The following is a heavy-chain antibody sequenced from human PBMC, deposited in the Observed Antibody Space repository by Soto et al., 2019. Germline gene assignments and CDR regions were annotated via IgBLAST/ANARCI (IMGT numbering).Heavy chain of an antibody. D-gene: IGHD3-10*01. CDR1: GYTFTSYD. CDR2: MNPNSGNT. CDR3: AREESSGSGANHYNWFDP. V-gene: IGHV1-8*01. Sequence: QVQLVQSGAEVKKPGASVKVSCKASGYTFTSYDINWVRQATGQGLEWMGWMNPNSGNTGYAQKFQGRVTMTRNTSISTAYMELSSLRSEDTAVYYCAREESSGSGANHYNWFDPWGQGTLVTVSS. J-gene: IGHJ5*02.